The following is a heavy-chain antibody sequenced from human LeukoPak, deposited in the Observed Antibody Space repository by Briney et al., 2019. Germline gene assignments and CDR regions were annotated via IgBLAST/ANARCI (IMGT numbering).Heavy chain of an antibody. CDR3: AKVDRYPLSGDYSGDYFDY. D-gene: IGHD4-17*01. CDR2: ISGSGGST. V-gene: IGHV3-23*01. J-gene: IGHJ4*02. CDR1: GFTFSSYW. Sequence: GGSLRLSCAASGFTFSSYWMNWARQAPGKGLEWVSAISGSGGSTYYADSVKGRFTISRDNSKNTLYLQMNSLRAEDTAVYYCAKVDRYPLSGDYSGDYFDYWGQGTLVTVSS.